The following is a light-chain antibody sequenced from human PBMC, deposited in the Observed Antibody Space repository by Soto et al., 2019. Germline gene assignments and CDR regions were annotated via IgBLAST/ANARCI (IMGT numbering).Light chain of an antibody. J-gene: IGKJ2*01. V-gene: IGKV3-20*01. CDR1: QRIISDS. Sequence: IVLTQSPGTLSFSPGERATLSCSASQRIISDSLAWYQQKPCQAPRPLISGAYSRATGIPDRVSGSGSGTYFTLTVSRLEPDDCAVFYCQQYGSSPLTFGQGTKVDIK. CDR2: GAY. CDR3: QQYGSSPLT.